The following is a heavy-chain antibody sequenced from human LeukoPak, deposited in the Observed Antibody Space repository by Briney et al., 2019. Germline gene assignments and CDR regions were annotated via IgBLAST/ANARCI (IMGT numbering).Heavy chain of an antibody. D-gene: IGHD6-13*01. J-gene: IGHJ4*02. Sequence: ASVKVSCKASGYTFIAFYIHWMRQAPGQGLEWMGWINPNSGGTNYAQKFQGRVTMTRDTSISTAYMELSRLRSDDTAVYYCARDRGAIAAAGNFDYWGQGTLVTVSS. CDR1: GYTFIAFY. CDR3: ARDRGAIAAAGNFDY. CDR2: INPNSGGT. V-gene: IGHV1-2*02.